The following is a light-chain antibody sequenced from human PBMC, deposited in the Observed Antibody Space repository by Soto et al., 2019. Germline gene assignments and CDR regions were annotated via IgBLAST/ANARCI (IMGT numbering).Light chain of an antibody. CDR3: QQYNNWPIT. V-gene: IGKV3-15*01. CDR2: DAS. J-gene: IGKJ5*01. CDR1: QSVSGD. Sequence: EIVLTPSPATLSVSPGERATLSCRASQSVSGDLAWYHHKPGQAPRLLIYDASTRALDTPARFAGSGSGTEFTLTISSLQSEDFAVYFCQQYNNWPITFGQGTRLEI.